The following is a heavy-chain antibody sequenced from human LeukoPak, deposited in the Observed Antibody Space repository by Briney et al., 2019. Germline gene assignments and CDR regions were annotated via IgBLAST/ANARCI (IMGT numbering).Heavy chain of an antibody. CDR3: ARDPNYYDSSGYWGDYFDY. D-gene: IGHD3-22*01. CDR2: IYTSGST. Sequence: SQTLSLICTVSGGSISSGSYYWSWIRQPAGKGLEWIGRIYTSGSTNYNPSLKSRVTISVDTSKNQFSLKLSSVTAADTAVYYCARDPNYYDSSGYWGDYFDYWGQGTLVTVSS. CDR1: GGSISSGSYY. J-gene: IGHJ4*02. V-gene: IGHV4-61*02.